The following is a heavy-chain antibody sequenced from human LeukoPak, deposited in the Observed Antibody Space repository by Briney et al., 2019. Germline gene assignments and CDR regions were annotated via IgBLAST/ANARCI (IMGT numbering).Heavy chain of an antibody. D-gene: IGHD3-10*01. CDR1: GGTFNTYE. J-gene: IGHJ4*02. V-gene: IGHV3-48*03. Sequence: GGSLRLSCTVSGGTFNTYEMNWVRQPPGRGLEWISKINKNGIDIHDSDSLRGRFTISRDNAKKSLYLHMSSLRAEDTAVYFCARDRGAGTYDFDYWGQGTLVTVSS. CDR2: INKNGIDI. CDR3: ARDRGAGTYDFDY.